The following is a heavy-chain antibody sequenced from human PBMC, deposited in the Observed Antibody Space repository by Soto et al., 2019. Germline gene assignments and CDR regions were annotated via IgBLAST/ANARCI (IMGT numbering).Heavy chain of an antibody. D-gene: IGHD2-15*01. CDR1: GFTFSSYG. CDR2: ISYDGSNK. V-gene: IGHV3-30*18. Sequence: QVQLVESGGGVVQPGRSLRLSCAASGFTFSSYGMHWVRQAPGKGLEWVAVISYDGSNKYYADSVKGRFTISRDNSKNTLYLQMISLRAEDTAVYYCAKDRGYCSGGSCYYFDYWGQGTLVTVSS. J-gene: IGHJ4*02. CDR3: AKDRGYCSGGSCYYFDY.